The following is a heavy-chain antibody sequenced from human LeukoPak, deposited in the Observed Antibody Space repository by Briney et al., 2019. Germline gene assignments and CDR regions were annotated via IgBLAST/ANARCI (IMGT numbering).Heavy chain of an antibody. CDR2: IYYSGST. CDR1: GGSNSSYY. J-gene: IGHJ6*03. V-gene: IGHV4-59*01. D-gene: IGHD3-16*01. Sequence: PSETLSLTCTVSGGSNSSYYWSWIRQPPGKGLEWIGYIYYSGSTNYNPSLKSRVTISVDTSKNQFSLKLSSVTAADTAVYYCARVPMGWDYYMDVWGKGTTVTVSS. CDR3: ARVPMGWDYYMDV.